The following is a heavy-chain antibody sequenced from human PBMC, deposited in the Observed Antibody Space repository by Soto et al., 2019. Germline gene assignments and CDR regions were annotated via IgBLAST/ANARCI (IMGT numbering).Heavy chain of an antibody. D-gene: IGHD2-15*01. CDR3: EDRDDY. CDR1: GFTFSSYG. J-gene: IGHJ4*02. CDR2: ISYDGTNK. Sequence: QVQLVESGGDVVQPGRSLRLSCTASGFTFSSYGMHWVRQAPGKGLEWVAVISYDGTNKYYADSVKGRFTISRDNSKNTLYLQMNSLRPEDTGVYYCEDRDDYWGQGTLVTVSS. V-gene: IGHV3-30*03.